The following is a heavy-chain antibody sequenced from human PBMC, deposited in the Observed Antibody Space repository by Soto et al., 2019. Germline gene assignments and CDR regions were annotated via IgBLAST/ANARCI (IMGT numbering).Heavy chain of an antibody. V-gene: IGHV4-39*01. J-gene: IGHJ6*02. CDR1: GGSVSSGSYY. CDR2: IYYSGST. CDR3: ARLSSYYYGMDV. Sequence: SETLSLTCTVSGGSVSSGSYYWGWIRQPPGKGLEWIGSIYYSGSTYYNPSLKSRVTISVDTSKNQFSLKLSSVTAADTAVYYCARLSSYYYGMDVWGQGTTVTVSS.